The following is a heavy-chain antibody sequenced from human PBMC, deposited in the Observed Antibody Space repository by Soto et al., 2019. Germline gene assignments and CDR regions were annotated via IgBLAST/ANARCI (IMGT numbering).Heavy chain of an antibody. CDR2: IRTKSNNYAT. D-gene: IGHD6-13*01. CDR3: AKGYLKP. J-gene: IGHJ5*02. V-gene: IGHV3-73*01. CDR1: GISFSGSG. Sequence: GGSLRLSCAASGISFSGSGIHWVRQGSGKGLEWVGRIRTKSNNYATAYAASVKGRFTISRDDSKNTAYLQMNSLKAEDTAVYYCAKGYLKPWGQGTLVTVSA.